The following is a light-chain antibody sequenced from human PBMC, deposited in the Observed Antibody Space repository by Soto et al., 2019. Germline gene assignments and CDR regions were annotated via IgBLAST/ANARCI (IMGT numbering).Light chain of an antibody. CDR1: QSVSSY. CDR2: DVS. J-gene: IGKJ4*01. CDR3: QQRSNWPLT. V-gene: IGKV3-11*01. Sequence: EIVLTQSPATLSLSPGERATLSCRASQSVSSYLAWYQNKPGQAPRLLIYDVSNRATGIPARFSGSGSGTDFTLTISSLEPEDFAAYYCQQRSNWPLTFGGGTKVEIK.